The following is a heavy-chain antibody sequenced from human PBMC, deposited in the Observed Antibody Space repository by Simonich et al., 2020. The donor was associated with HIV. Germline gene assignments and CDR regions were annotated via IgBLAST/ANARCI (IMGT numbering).Heavy chain of an antibody. J-gene: IGHJ4*02. CDR1: GFTFSSYW. D-gene: IGHD6-13*01. CDR3: ARDLSSSSWNDY. CDR2: LKKDGSKK. Sequence: EVQLVESGGGLVQPGGSLRLSCAASGFTFSSYWMSWVRRAPGKGLERGAKLKKDGSKKYYVDSVKGRFTISRDNAKNALYLQMNSLRAEDTAVYYCARDLSSSSWNDYWGQGTLVTVSS. V-gene: IGHV3-7*01.